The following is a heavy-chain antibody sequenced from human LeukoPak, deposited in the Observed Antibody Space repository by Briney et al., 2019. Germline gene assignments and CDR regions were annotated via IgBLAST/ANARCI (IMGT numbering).Heavy chain of an antibody. CDR2: ITSSGAYI. D-gene: IGHD5-24*01. CDR3: ARVTFGATTNNYYFYHMDV. V-gene: IGHV3-21*01. CDR1: GFTFSSYS. J-gene: IGHJ6*03. Sequence: GGSLRLSCAASGFTFSSYSISWVRQAPGKGLEWVSSITSSGAYIDYADSVKDRFTISRDNAKNSLYLQMNSLRAEDTAVYYCARVTFGATTNNYYFYHMDVWSKGTSVTVSS.